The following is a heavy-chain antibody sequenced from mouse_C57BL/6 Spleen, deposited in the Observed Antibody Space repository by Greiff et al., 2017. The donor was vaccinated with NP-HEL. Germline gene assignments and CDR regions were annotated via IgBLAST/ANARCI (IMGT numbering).Heavy chain of an antibody. D-gene: IGHD3-2*02. Sequence: DVKLQESGPGLVKPSQSLSLTCSVTGYSITSGYYWNWIRQFPGNKLEWMGYISYDGSNNYNPSLKNRISITRDTSKNQFFLKLNSVTTEDTATYYCARDSGSSGFYAMDYWGQGTSVTVSS. V-gene: IGHV3-6*01. CDR3: ARDSGSSGFYAMDY. CDR1: GYSITSGYY. J-gene: IGHJ4*01. CDR2: ISYDGSN.